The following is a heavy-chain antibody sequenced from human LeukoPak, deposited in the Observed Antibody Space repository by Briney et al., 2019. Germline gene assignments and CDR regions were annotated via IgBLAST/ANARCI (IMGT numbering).Heavy chain of an antibody. J-gene: IGHJ4*02. Sequence: GGSLRLSCAVSGITLSNYGMSWVRQAPGKGLEWVAGISDSGGRTNYADSVKGRFTISRDNPKNTLYLQMNSLRAEDTAVYFCAKRSVVIRVILVGFHKEAYYFDSWGQGALVTVSS. D-gene: IGHD3-22*01. V-gene: IGHV3-23*01. CDR2: ISDSGGRT. CDR1: GITLSNYG. CDR3: AKRSVVIRVILVGFHKEAYYFDS.